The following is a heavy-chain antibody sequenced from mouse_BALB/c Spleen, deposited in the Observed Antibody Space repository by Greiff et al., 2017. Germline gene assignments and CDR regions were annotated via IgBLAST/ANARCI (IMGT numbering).Heavy chain of an antibody. Sequence: VQLKQSGAELVRPGALVKLSCKASGFNIKDYYMHWVKQRPEQGLEWIGWIDPENGNTIYDPKFQGKASITADTSANTAYLQLSSLTSEDTAVYYCARGTAQATRAMDYWGQGTSVTVSS. CDR2: IDPENGNT. CDR3: ARGTAQATRAMDY. CDR1: GFNIKDYY. J-gene: IGHJ4*01. D-gene: IGHD3-2*02. V-gene: IGHV14-1*02.